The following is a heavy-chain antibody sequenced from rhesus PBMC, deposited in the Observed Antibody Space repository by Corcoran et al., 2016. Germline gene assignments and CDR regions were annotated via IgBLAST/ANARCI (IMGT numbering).Heavy chain of an antibody. V-gene: IGHV4-106*01. D-gene: IGHD3-16*01. CDR1: GGSISDDYY. CDR2: ISGSGGGT. CDR3: ARQGSYYYYGLDS. Sequence: QVQLQESGPGLVKPSETLSLTCAVSGGSISDDYYWSWIRQPPGKGLEWCWYISGSGGGTNYNPSLKNRVTISIDTSKNQFSLKLSSVTAADTAVYYCARQGSYYYYGLDSWGQGVVVTVSS. J-gene: IGHJ6*01.